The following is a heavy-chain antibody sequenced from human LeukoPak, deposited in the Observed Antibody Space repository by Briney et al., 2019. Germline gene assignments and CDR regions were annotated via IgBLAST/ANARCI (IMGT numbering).Heavy chain of an antibody. V-gene: IGHV3-7*01. CDR1: GFTFSSYW. J-gene: IGHJ3*02. D-gene: IGHD2-2*01. CDR2: INQDGSQK. CDR3: ATEGIPAASALDM. Sequence: PGRSLRLSCAASGFTFSSYWMSWVRQAPGKWLEWVANINQDGSQKCYVDSVKGRFTISRDNAKNSLYLQMNSLRDDDTAVYYCATEGIPAASALDMWGQGTMVTVSS.